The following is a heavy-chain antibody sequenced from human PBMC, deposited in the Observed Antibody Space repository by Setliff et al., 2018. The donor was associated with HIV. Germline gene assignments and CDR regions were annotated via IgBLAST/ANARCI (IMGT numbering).Heavy chain of an antibody. CDR2: ISFSSSVI. D-gene: IGHD3-10*01. CDR1: GFTFSTHS. Sequence: PGGSLRLSCVASGFTFSTHSMSWVRQAPGKGLEWISYISFSSSVIYYADSVKGRFTISRDNAKNTLYLQMNSLRAEDTAVYYCAREGGRLDGFGGPYADYWGQGTLVTVSS. J-gene: IGHJ4*02. CDR3: AREGGRLDGFGGPYADY. V-gene: IGHV3-48*04.